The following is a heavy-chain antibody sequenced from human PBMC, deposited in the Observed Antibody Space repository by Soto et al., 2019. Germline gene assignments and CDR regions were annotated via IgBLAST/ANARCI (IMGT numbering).Heavy chain of an antibody. CDR3: AKDSVLPANIVDDAFDI. CDR2: ISGSGGST. V-gene: IGHV3-23*01. D-gene: IGHD3-16*02. Sequence: GGSLRLSCAASGFTFSSYAMSWVRQAPGKGLEWVSAISGSGGSTYYADSVKGRFTISRDNSKNTLYLQMNSLRAEDTAVYYCAKDSVLPANIVDDAFDIWGQGTMVTVSS. J-gene: IGHJ3*02. CDR1: GFTFSSYA.